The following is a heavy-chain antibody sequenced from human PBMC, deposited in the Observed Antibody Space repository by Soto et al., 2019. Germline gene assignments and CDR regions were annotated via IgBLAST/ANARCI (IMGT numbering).Heavy chain of an antibody. D-gene: IGHD6-25*01. CDR2: ISAQSGDT. V-gene: IGHV1-18*01. CDR3: ARGGHLYYMDA. Sequence: GASVKVSCKASGFIFTNYGINWVRQAPGQGLEWMGWISAQSGDTNHAQSLQGRVTVTTDTSTSTAYMELRSLRADDTAVYFCARGGHLYYMDAWGKGTTVTVSS. J-gene: IGHJ6*03. CDR1: GFIFTNYG.